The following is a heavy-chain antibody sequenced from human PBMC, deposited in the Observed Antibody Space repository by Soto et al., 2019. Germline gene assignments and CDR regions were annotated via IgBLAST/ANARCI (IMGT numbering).Heavy chain of an antibody. D-gene: IGHD3-9*01. CDR2: IYYSGST. CDR1: GGSISTYY. V-gene: IGHV4-59*01. CDR3: ARMRNILTGYPGRFDY. J-gene: IGHJ4*02. Sequence: PSETLSLTCPVSGGSISTYYWSWIRQPPGKGLEWIGYIYYSGSTNYNPSLKSRVTISVDTSKNQFSLKLSSVTAADTAVYYCARMRNILTGYPGRFDYWGQGTLVTVSS.